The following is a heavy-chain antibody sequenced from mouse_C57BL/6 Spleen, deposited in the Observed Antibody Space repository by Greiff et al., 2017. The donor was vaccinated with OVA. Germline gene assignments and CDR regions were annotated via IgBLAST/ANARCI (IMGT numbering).Heavy chain of an antibody. D-gene: IGHD1-1*01. V-gene: IGHV2-2*01. Sequence: VQLQQSGPGLVQPSQSLSITCTVSGFSLTSYGVHWVRQSPGKGLEWLGVIWSGGSTDYNAAFISRLSTSKDNSKSQVFFKMNSLQADDTAIYYCARNWNSSYYYGSKGYWYFDVWGTGTTVTVSS. CDR1: GFSLTSYG. CDR3: ARNWNSSYYYGSKGYWYFDV. CDR2: IWSGGST. J-gene: IGHJ1*03.